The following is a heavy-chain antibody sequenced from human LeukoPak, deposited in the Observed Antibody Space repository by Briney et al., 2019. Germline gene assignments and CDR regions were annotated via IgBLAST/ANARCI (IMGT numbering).Heavy chain of an antibody. D-gene: IGHD2-2*02. Sequence: MPSVTLSLTCTVSGGSISSYYWSWIRQPPGKGLEWIGYIYYSGSTNYNPSLKSRVTISVDTSKNQFSLKLSSVTAADTAVYYCARDPYLTGYWGQGTLVTVSS. J-gene: IGHJ4*02. CDR2: IYYSGST. CDR3: ARDPYLTGY. V-gene: IGHV4-59*01. CDR1: GGSISSYY.